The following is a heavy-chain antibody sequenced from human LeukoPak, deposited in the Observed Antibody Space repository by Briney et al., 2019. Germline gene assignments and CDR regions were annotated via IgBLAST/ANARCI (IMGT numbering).Heavy chain of an antibody. J-gene: IGHJ4*02. V-gene: IGHV3-30*07. CDR2: ISHDSRTK. CDR1: GFSFIDFA. CDR3: ARVEDFDY. Sequence: GGSLRVYCSASGFSFIDFAMHWVRQAPGKGLEWVAVISHDSRTKYHAESVKGRFTISRDNAKNSLYLQMNSLRAGDTAVYYCARVEDFDYWGQGTLVTVSS.